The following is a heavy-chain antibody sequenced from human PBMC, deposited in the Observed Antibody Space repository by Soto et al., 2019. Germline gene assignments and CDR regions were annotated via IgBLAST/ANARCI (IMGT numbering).Heavy chain of an antibody. J-gene: IGHJ5*02. CDR2: INTGNGNT. Sequence: ASVKVSCKASGYTFSSYAMHWVRQAPGQRPEWMGWINTGNGNTKYSENFQGRATITKDTSASTAYMELSSLGSDDTAVYFCARAGDDCSNARCYMIFSWGQGTQVTVSS. CDR3: ARAGDDCSNARCYMIFS. CDR1: GYTFSSYA. D-gene: IGHD2-2*02. V-gene: IGHV1-3*04.